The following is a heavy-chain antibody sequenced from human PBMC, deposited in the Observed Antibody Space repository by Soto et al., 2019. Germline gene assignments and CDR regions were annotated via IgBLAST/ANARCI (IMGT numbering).Heavy chain of an antibody. CDR2: ISSSGSTI. J-gene: IGHJ1*01. D-gene: IGHD6-19*01. V-gene: IGHV3-11*01. Sequence: QVQLVESGGGLVKPGGSLRLSCAASGFTFSDYYMSWIRQAPGKGLEWVSYISSSGSTIYYADSVKGRFTISRDNGKNCLYLQMNSLRAEDTAVYYCARDKDSYSSGWSPPHFQHWGQGTLVTVSS. CDR3: ARDKDSYSSGWSPPHFQH. CDR1: GFTFSDYY.